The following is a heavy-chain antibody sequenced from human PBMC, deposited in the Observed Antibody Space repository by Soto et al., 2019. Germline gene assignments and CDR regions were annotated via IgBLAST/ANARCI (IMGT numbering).Heavy chain of an antibody. V-gene: IGHV4-38-2*01. CDR3: ARVSSSLFRSFDF. CDR1: GFSISSGFY. CDR2: IYYSGGI. D-gene: IGHD6-6*01. Sequence: PSETLSLTCVVSGFSISSGFYWGWIRQSPGKGLEWIGSIYYSGGIYYNPSLRSRISVALDTSKNQFSLKLNSVSAADTAVYYCARVSSSLFRSFDFWSAGLLVTVSS. J-gene: IGHJ4*02.